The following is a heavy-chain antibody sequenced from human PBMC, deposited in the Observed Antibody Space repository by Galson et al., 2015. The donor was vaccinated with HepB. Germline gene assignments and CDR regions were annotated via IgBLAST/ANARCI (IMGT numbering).Heavy chain of an antibody. V-gene: IGHV3-30*18. CDR1: GFTLSSYG. J-gene: IGHJ4*02. Sequence: SLRLSCAASGFTLSSYGVHWVRQAPGKGLEWVAVISYDGSNKYYADSVKGRFTISRDNSKNTLYLQMNSLRAEDTAVYYCAKVLEGGTTGYFDYWGQGTLVTVSS. CDR3: AKVLEGGTTGYFDY. CDR2: ISYDGSNK. D-gene: IGHD1-26*01.